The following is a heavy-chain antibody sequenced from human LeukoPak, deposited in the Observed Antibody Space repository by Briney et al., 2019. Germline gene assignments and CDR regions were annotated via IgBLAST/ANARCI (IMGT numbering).Heavy chain of an antibody. CDR3: ARDHTYYYGSGSLNWFDP. V-gene: IGHV4-59*01. Sequence: PSETLSLTCTVSGGSISSYYWSWIRQPPRKGLEWIGYIYYSGSTNYNPSLKSRVTISVDQSKTQFSLKLSSVTAAETAVYYCARDHTYYYGSGSLNWFDPWGQGTLVTVSS. D-gene: IGHD3-10*01. CDR2: IYYSGST. J-gene: IGHJ5*02. CDR1: GGSISSYY.